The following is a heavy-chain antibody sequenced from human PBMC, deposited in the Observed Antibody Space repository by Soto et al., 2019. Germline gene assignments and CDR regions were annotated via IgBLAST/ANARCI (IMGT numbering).Heavy chain of an antibody. V-gene: IGHV1-8*01. CDR3: ARGLRYSSSWSTGNWFDP. D-gene: IGHD6-13*01. J-gene: IGHJ5*02. Sequence: ASVKVSCKASGYTFTSYDINWVRQATGQGLEWMGWMNPNSGNTGYAQKFQGRVTMTRNTSISTAYMELSSLRSEDTAVYYCARGLRYSSSWSTGNWFDPWGQGTQVTVS. CDR1: GYTFTSYD. CDR2: MNPNSGNT.